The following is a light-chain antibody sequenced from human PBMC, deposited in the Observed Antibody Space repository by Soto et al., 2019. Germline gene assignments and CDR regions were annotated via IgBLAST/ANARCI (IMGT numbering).Light chain of an antibody. CDR2: RNN. CDR1: SSNIGRNT. V-gene: IGLV1-44*01. J-gene: IGLJ1*01. Sequence: QSVLTQAPSASETPGQRVTISCSVGSSNIGRNTVNWYQQLPGTAPKLLIYRNNRRPSGVPDRFSGSKSGTSASLAISGLQSEDEADYYCAAWDDSLTDYVFGTGTKVTDL. CDR3: AAWDDSLTDYV.